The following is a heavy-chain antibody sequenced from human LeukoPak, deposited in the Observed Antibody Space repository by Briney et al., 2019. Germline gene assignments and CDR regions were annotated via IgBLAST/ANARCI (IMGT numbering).Heavy chain of an antibody. CDR3: AKLFGSLDY. D-gene: IGHD3-10*02. Sequence: GGSLRLSCAASGFTFSDYYMSWVRQAPGKGLEWVSAISGSGGSAYYADSVKGRFTISRDNSKNTLYLQMNSLRAEDTAVYYCAKLFGSLDYWGQGTLVTVSS. V-gene: IGHV3-23*01. CDR1: GFTFSDYY. CDR2: ISGSGGSA. J-gene: IGHJ4*02.